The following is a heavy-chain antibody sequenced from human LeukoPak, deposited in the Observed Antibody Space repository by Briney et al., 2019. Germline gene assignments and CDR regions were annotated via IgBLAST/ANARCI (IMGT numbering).Heavy chain of an antibody. Sequence: GGSLRLSCAASGFSFSSYGMHWVRQAPGKGLEWLAVIWYDGTNKYYADSVKGRFTIPRDNSKNTLYLQMNSLRAEDTAVYYCARDQRGFSYSKYYFDYWGQGTLVTVSS. CDR3: ARDQRGFSYSKYYFDY. V-gene: IGHV3-33*01. CDR2: IWYDGTNK. D-gene: IGHD5-18*01. CDR1: GFSFSSYG. J-gene: IGHJ4*02.